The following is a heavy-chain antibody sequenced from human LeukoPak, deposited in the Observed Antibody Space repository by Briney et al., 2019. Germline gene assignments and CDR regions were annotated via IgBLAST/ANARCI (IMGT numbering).Heavy chain of an antibody. CDR1: GASISSGSYY. V-gene: IGHV4-61*02. J-gene: IGHJ4*02. CDR2: IYTSGST. CDR3: ARLYSSSWQRSKVYFDY. D-gene: IGHD6-13*01. Sequence: SETLSLTCTVSGASISSGSYYWSWIRQPAGKGLEWIGRIYTSGSTTYNPSLKSRVTISVDTSKNQFSLKLSSVTAADTAVYYCARLYSSSWQRSKVYFDYWGQGTLVTVSS.